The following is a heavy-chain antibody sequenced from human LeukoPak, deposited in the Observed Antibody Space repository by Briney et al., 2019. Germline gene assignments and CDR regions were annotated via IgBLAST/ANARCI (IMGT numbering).Heavy chain of an antibody. J-gene: IGHJ3*02. CDR2: ISWNGGSV. Sequence: GGSLRLSCAVSGFNFGDHAMHWVRQVPGKGLEWVAGISWNGGSVGYADSVKGRFTISRDNAKNSLYLEMNSLRTDDMALYYCTKDMIITLVRGGGAFDIWGQGTMVTVSS. D-gene: IGHD3-10*01. V-gene: IGHV3-9*03. CDR1: GFNFGDHA. CDR3: TKDMIITLVRGGGAFDI.